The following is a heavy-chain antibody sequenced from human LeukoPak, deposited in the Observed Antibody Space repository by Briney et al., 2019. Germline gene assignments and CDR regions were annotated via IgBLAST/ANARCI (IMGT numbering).Heavy chain of an antibody. J-gene: IGHJ4*02. Sequence: TGGSLRLSCAASGFTFSDYYMSWVRQAPGKGLEWVANIKEDGSEKWYMGSVKGRFTISRDNAKNSLYLQMNSLRAEDTAVFYCAKGGYFDYWGQGTLVTVSS. CDR1: GFTFSDYY. D-gene: IGHD3-16*01. V-gene: IGHV3-7*01. CDR2: IKEDGSEK. CDR3: AKGGYFDY.